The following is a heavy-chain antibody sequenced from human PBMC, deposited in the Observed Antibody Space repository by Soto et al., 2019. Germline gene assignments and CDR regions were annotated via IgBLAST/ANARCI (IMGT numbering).Heavy chain of an antibody. D-gene: IGHD6-13*01. V-gene: IGHV3-21*06. CDR3: ARVRIVRIATAGVDWFGP. Sequence: NPGGSLRLSCAASGFSFSSYSMKWVRQVPGKGLEWVSTISSTSNYIYYADSVKGRFTISRDNAKNSLYLQMNSLRAEDTAIYYCARVRIVRIATAGVDWFGPWGQGTLVTVSS. CDR1: GFSFSSYS. J-gene: IGHJ5*02. CDR2: ISSTSNYI.